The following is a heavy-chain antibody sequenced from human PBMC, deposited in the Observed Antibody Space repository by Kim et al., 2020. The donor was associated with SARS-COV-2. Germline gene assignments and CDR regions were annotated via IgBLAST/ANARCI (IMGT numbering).Heavy chain of an antibody. J-gene: IGHJ4*02. CDR3: ATYVQTRSAADY. CDR2: INRRGGNI. CDR1: GFTFSDYT. Sequence: GGSLRLSCAASGFTFSDYTMTWFRQAPGKGLQWVSVINRRGGNIHYADSVKGRFTISRDNSKNVLFLQMNSLRAEDTAIYFCATYVQTRSAADYWGQGTLVAVS. D-gene: IGHD6-19*01. V-gene: IGHV3-23*01.